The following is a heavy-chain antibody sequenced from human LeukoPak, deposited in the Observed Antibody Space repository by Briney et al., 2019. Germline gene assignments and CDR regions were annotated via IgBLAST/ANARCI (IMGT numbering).Heavy chain of an antibody. V-gene: IGHV7-4-1*02. CDR2: INTNTGNP. CDR3: ARVVVRGVIVPGY. D-gene: IGHD3-10*01. CDR1: GYTFSSYT. Sequence: ASVKVSCKASGYTFSSYTMNWVRQAPGQGLEWMGWINTNTGNPTYAQDYTGRFVFSLDTSVSTAYLQISSLKAEDTAVYYCARVVVRGVIVPGYWGQGTLVTVSS. J-gene: IGHJ4*02.